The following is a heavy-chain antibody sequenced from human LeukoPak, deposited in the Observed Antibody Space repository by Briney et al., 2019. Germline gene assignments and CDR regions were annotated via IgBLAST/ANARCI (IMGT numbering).Heavy chain of an antibody. J-gene: IGHJ6*02. CDR2: ISYDGSDK. V-gene: IGHV3-30*18. Sequence: PGGSLRLSCTASGFTFSNYGMHWVRQAPGKGLEWVAVISYDGSDKNYADSVKGRFAISRDNSKNTLYLQMSSLRAEDTAVYYCVNAVFPYYYYGMDVWGQGTTVTVSS. CDR1: GFTFSNYG. CDR3: VNAVFPYYYYGMDV.